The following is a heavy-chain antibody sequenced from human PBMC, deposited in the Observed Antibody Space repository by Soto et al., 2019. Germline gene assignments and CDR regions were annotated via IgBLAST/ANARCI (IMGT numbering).Heavy chain of an antibody. CDR2: IYWDDDK. D-gene: IGHD3-10*01. Sequence: QITLKESGPTLVKPTQTLTLTCTFSGFSLSTSGVGVGWIRQPPGKALEWLALIYWDDDKRYSPSLKSRLTITKDTSNNQVVLTMTNMDPVDTATYYCAHVHGSGLVFDYWGQGTLVTVSS. V-gene: IGHV2-5*02. CDR3: AHVHGSGLVFDY. CDR1: GFSLSTSGVG. J-gene: IGHJ4*02.